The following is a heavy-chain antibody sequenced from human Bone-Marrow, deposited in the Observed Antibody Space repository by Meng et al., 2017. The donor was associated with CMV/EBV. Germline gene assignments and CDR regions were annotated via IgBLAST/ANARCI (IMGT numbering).Heavy chain of an antibody. CDR1: LSGYY. Sequence: LSGYYWSWIRQPPGKGLEWIGEINHSGSTNYNPSLKSRVTISVDTSKNQFSLKLSSVTAADTAVYYCARGLAAYYDSSGYYWDAFDIWGQGTMVTVSS. D-gene: IGHD3-22*01. CDR3: ARGLAAYYDSSGYYWDAFDI. CDR2: INHSGST. J-gene: IGHJ3*02. V-gene: IGHV4-34*01.